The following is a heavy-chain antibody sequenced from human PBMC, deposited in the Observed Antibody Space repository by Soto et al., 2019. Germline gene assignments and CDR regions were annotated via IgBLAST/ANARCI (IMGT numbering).Heavy chain of an antibody. D-gene: IGHD3-16*02. CDR1: GFTFSSYW. V-gene: IGHV3-74*01. CDR3: ARALYYDYIWGSYRSSPDY. Sequence: PGGSLRLSCAASGFTFSSYWMHWVRQAPGKGLVWVSRINSDGSSTSYADSVKGRFTISRDNAKNTLYLQMNSLRAEDTAVYYRARALYYDYIWGSYRSSPDYWGQGTLVTVSS. CDR2: INSDGSST. J-gene: IGHJ4*02.